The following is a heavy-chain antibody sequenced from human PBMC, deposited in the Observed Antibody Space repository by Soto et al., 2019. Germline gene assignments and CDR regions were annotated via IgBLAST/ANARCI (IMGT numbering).Heavy chain of an antibody. D-gene: IGHD2-15*01. V-gene: IGHV4-31*03. Sequence: QVQLQESGPGLVKPSQTLSLTCTVSGGSITSSGYYWSWIRQHPGEGLEWIGFTSNSGSTSYNPSLKSRVTISVDTSSNQFSLNLTSVTAPDTAVYYCARGGGSTKVDYWGQGTLVTVSP. CDR3: ARGGGSTKVDY. CDR2: TSNSGST. J-gene: IGHJ4*02. CDR1: GGSITSSGYY.